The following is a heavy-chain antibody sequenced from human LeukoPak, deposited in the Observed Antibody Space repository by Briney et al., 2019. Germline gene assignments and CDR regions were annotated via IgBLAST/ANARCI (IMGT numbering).Heavy chain of an antibody. V-gene: IGHV4-34*01. Sequence: PSETLSLTCAVYGGSFSGYYWSWIRQPPGKGLEWIGSIYHSGSTYYNPSLKSRVTISVDTSKNQFSLKLSSVTAADTAVYYCAREAYNWKLYYYYYMDVWGKGTTVTVSS. CDR3: AREAYNWKLYYYYYMDV. J-gene: IGHJ6*03. CDR2: IYHSGST. CDR1: GGSFSGYY. D-gene: IGHD1-20*01.